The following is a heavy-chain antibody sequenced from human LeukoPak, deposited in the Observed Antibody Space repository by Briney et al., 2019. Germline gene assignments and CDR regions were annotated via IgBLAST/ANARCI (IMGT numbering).Heavy chain of an antibody. J-gene: IGHJ4*02. D-gene: IGHD3-10*01. CDR2: ISSSSSTM. CDR1: GFTFSSYD. CDR3: ARVSSGSYYNEDY. V-gene: IGHV3-48*01. Sequence: GGSLRLSCAASGFTFSSYDMNWVRQAPGKGLEWVSYISSSSSTMYYADSVKGRFTISRDNAKNSLYLQMNSLRAEDTAVYYCARVSSGSYYNEDYWGQGTLVTVSS.